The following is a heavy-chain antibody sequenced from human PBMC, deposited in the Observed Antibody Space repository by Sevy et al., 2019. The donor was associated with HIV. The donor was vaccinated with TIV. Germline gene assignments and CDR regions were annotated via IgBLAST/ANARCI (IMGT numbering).Heavy chain of an antibody. D-gene: IGHD3-22*01. CDR1: GYTFTDYF. J-gene: IGHJ3*02. CDR2: INPNSGGT. Sequence: ASVKVSCKASGYTFTDYFMHWVRQAPGQGLEWMGWINPNSGGTNYAQRFRGRVTMTRDTSISTADMGLSRLRSEDTAVYYCASLSGYYYDSSRYYNTDAFDIWGQGTMVTVSS. CDR3: ASLSGYYYDSSRYYNTDAFDI. V-gene: IGHV1-2*02.